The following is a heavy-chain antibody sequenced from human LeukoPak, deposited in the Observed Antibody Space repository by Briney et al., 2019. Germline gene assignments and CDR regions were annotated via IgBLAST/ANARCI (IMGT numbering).Heavy chain of an antibody. V-gene: IGHV3-48*02. CDR2: ISSSSSTI. CDR3: ARGRGYSYARALGPRRYYFDY. D-gene: IGHD5-18*01. Sequence: GGSLRLSCAASGFTFSSYSMNWVRQAPGKGLEWVSYISSSSSTIYYADSVKGRFTISRDNAKNSLYLQMNSLRDEDTAVYYCARGRGYSYARALGPRRYYFDYWGQGTRVIVSS. CDR1: GFTFSSYS. J-gene: IGHJ4*02.